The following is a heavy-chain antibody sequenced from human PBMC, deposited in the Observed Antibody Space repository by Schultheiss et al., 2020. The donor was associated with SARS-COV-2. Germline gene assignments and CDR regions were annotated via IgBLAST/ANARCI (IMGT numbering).Heavy chain of an antibody. Sequence: SETLSLTCAVSGGSISSSNWWSWVRQPPGKGLEWIGRIYTSGSTNYNPSLKSRVTMSVDTSKNQFSLRLSSVTAADTAFYYCAREDYYYYYMDVWGKGTTVTVSS. CDR1: GGSISSSNW. CDR3: AREDYYYYYMDV. V-gene: IGHV4-4*02. J-gene: IGHJ6*03. CDR2: IYTSGST.